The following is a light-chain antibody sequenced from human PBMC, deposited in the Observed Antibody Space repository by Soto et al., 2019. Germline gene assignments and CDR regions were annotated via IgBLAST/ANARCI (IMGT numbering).Light chain of an antibody. CDR3: KSYAGSNTYV. J-gene: IGLJ1*01. CDR1: KNDIGVYDF. CDR2: EVV. Sequence: SALTQSRSATGSPGQSVTISCTGTKNDIGVYDFVSWYQHHPGKAPRLIIYEVVQRPSGVPDRFSGSKSGNTASLTVSGLQAADEADYFCKSYAGSNTYVFGSGTKVTVL. V-gene: IGLV2-8*01.